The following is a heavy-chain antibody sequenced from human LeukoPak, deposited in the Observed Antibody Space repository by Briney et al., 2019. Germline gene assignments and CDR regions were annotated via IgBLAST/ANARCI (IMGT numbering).Heavy chain of an antibody. J-gene: IGHJ4*02. D-gene: IGHD3-16*02. V-gene: IGHV4-39*02. CDR1: GGSISSSSYY. CDR2: IYYSGST. CDR3: ARESYYDYVWGSYRFDY. Sequence: SETLSLTCTVSGGSISSSSYYWGWIRQPPGKGLEWIGSIYYSGSTYYNPSLKSRVTISVATSKNQFSLKLSSVTAADTAVYYCARESYYDYVWGSYRFDYWGQGTLVTASS.